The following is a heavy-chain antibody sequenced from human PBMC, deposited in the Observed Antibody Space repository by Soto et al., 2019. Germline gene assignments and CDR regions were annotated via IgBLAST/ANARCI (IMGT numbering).Heavy chain of an antibody. CDR2: INPDGSRT. J-gene: IGHJ4*02. CDR1: GFTFSSYW. Sequence: EVQLVESGGDLVQPGGSLRLSCAASGFTFSSYWMHWVRQAPGKGLVWVSRINPDGSRTSYADSVKGRFTISRDNAKNTLYLQMNSLGAEDTAVYYCARVAVTTYYFDYCGQGTLVTVSS. V-gene: IGHV3-74*01. CDR3: ARVAVTTYYFDY. D-gene: IGHD4-17*01.